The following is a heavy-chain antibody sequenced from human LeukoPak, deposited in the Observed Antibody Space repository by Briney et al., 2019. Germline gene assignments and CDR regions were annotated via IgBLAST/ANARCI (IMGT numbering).Heavy chain of an antibody. Sequence: KPCWSLRVSCAASGFTFSSYSMNSVRQAPGTCLESVSSISSSSSNIYYADSVKGRFTISRDNAKNSLYLQMNSLRAEDTAVYYCARDRSRRWIVVVPVAGDWFDPWGQGTLVTVSS. CDR2: ISSSSSNI. J-gene: IGHJ5*02. CDR3: ARDRSRRWIVVVPVAGDWFDP. D-gene: IGHD2-2*01. CDR1: GFTFSSYS. V-gene: IGHV3-21*01.